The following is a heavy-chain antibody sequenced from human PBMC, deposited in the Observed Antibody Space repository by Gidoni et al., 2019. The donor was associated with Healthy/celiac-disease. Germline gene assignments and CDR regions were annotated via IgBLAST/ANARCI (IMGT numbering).Heavy chain of an antibody. V-gene: IGHV4-38-2*01. CDR3: AGQGY. Sequence: QVQLQESGPGLVKPSETLSLTCAVSGYSISSGYYWGWIRQPPGKGLEWIGSIYHSGSTYYHPSLKSLVTISLDTSKTQFSLKLSSVTAADTSVYYCAGQGYWGQGTLVTVSS. CDR1: GYSISSGYY. CDR2: IYHSGST. J-gene: IGHJ4*02.